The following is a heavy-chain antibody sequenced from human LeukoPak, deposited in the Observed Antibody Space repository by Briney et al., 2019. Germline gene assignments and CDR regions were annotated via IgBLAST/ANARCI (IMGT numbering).Heavy chain of an antibody. CDR3: AKDNPPAGIYFDY. D-gene: IGHD1-14*01. J-gene: IGHJ4*02. V-gene: IGHV3-23*01. CDR1: GFTFSSYT. CDR2: ISGSGGST. Sequence: HSGGSLILSCAASGFTFSSYTMSWVRQAPGEGLEWVSSISGSGGSTYYADSVKGRFTISRDNSKNTLYLQMNSLRAEDTAVFYCAKDNPPAGIYFDYWGQGILVTVSS.